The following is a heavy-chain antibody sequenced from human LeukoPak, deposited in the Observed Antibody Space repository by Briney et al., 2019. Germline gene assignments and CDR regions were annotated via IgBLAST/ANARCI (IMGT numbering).Heavy chain of an antibody. Sequence: SETLSLTCTVSGGSISSYYWSWIRQPPGKGLEWIGYIYTSGSTNYNPSLKSRVTMSVDTSKNQFSLKLSSVTAADTAVYYCARSRYDILTGYHNYGMDVWGQGTTVTVSS. D-gene: IGHD3-9*01. CDR1: GGSISSYY. CDR2: IYTSGST. J-gene: IGHJ6*02. V-gene: IGHV4-4*09. CDR3: ARSRYDILTGYHNYGMDV.